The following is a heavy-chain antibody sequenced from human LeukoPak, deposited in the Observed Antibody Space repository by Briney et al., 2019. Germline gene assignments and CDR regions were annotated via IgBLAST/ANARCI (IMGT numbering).Heavy chain of an antibody. CDR3: AKYLRFLEWYFDY. J-gene: IGHJ4*02. D-gene: IGHD3-3*01. CDR2: ISWKSDRI. Sequence: GGSLRLSCAASGFTFDDYAMHWVRQAPGKGLEWVSGISWKSDRIGYADSVKGRFTISRDNAKNSLYLQMNSLRAEDTAVYYCAKYLRFLEWYFDYWGQGTLVTVSS. CDR1: GFTFDDYA. V-gene: IGHV3-9*01.